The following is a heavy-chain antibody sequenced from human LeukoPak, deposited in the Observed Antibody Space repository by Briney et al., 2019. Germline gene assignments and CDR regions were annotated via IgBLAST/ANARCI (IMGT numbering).Heavy chain of an antibody. CDR2: ILYDGSNK. D-gene: IGHD4-17*01. V-gene: IGHV3-30*18. CDR1: GFTFSSYD. J-gene: IGHJ4*02. CDR3: AKDRPTRVTTVTPYADY. Sequence: PGGSLRLSCAASGFTFSSYDMHWVRQAPGKGLEWAALILYDGSNKDYADSVKGRFTISRDNSKNTLYLQMNSLRAEDTAVYYCAKDRPTRVTTVTPYADYWGQGTLVTVSS.